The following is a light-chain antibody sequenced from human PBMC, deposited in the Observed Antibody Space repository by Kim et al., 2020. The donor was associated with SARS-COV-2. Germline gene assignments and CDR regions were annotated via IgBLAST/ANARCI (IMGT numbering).Light chain of an antibody. CDR1: SSDVGGYNY. CDR3: TSFTSSSTLV. J-gene: IGLJ2*01. CDR2: DVS. Sequence: GQSITISCSGTSSDVGGYNYGSWYQQHPGEAHKVIIHDVSQRPSGVSNRFSGSKSGNTASLTISGLQAEDEADYYCTSFTSSSTLVFGGGTQLTVL. V-gene: IGLV2-14*03.